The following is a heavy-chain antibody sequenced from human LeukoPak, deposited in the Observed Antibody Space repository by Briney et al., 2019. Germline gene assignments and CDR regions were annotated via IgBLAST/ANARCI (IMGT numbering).Heavy chain of an antibody. V-gene: IGHV4-34*01. J-gene: IGHJ4*02. CDR1: GGSFSGYY. D-gene: IGHD3-22*01. CDR2: INHSGST. Sequence: PSETLSLTCAVYGGSFSGYYWSWIRQPPGKGLEWIGEINHSGSTNCNPSLKSRVTISVDTSKNQFSLKLSSVTAADTAVYYCASRSPTYDTPEGYWGQGTLVTVSS. CDR3: ASRSPTYDTPEGY.